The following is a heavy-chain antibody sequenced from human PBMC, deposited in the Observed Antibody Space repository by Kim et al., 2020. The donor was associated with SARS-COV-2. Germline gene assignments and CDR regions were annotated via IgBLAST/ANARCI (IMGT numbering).Heavy chain of an antibody. CDR2: IYYSGST. D-gene: IGHD3-9*01. V-gene: IGHV4-39*07. J-gene: IGHJ4*02. CDR1: GGSISSSSYY. Sequence: SETLSLTCTVSGGSISSSSYYWGWIRQPPGKGLEWIGSIYYSGSTYYNPSLKSRVTISVDTSKNQFSLKLSSVTAADTAVYYCARHDSTRFDYWGQGTLGTVSS. CDR3: ARHDSTRFDY.